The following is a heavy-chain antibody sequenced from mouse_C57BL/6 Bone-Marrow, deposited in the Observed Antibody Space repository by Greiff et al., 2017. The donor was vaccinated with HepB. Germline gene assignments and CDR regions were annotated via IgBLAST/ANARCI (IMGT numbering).Heavy chain of an antibody. CDR3: TTDLRLDY. Sequence: EVKLQQSGAELVRPGASVKLSCTASGFNIKDDYMHWVKQRPEQGLEWIGWIDPENGDTEYASKFQGKATITADTSSNTAYLQLSSLTSEDTAVYYCTTDLRLDYWGQDTTLTVSS. V-gene: IGHV14-4*01. J-gene: IGHJ2*01. CDR2: IDPENGDT. D-gene: IGHD3-2*02. CDR1: GFNIKDDY.